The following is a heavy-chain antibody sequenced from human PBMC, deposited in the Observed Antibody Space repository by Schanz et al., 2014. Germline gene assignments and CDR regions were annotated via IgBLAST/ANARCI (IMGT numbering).Heavy chain of an antibody. CDR1: GGTFSSYT. D-gene: IGHD2-15*01. CDR3: AKTPREYCNYDNCPNWFDS. J-gene: IGHJ5*01. V-gene: IGHV1-18*01. CDR2: ISAFDDKT. Sequence: QGQLVQSGAEVMKPGSSVKVSCKASGGTFSSYTINWVRQAPGQGPEWMGWISAFDDKTDYAQNFQGRLIMTTDTSTTTVYMELRGLRSDDTAVYYCAKTPREYCNYDNCPNWFDSWGQGTLVTASS.